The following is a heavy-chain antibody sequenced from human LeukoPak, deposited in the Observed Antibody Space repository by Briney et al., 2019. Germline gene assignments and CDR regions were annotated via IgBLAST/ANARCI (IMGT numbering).Heavy chain of an antibody. J-gene: IGHJ4*02. D-gene: IGHD6-13*01. CDR3: AKPIFLFYSSYFDY. Sequence: GGSLRLSCAASGFTFNNSVMSWVRQAPGKGLEWVSGISDTGGTTFSADSVRGRFTISRDNSKNTLYLQMNSLRAEDTAVYYCAKPIFLFYSSYFDYWGQGTLVTVSS. CDR2: ISDTGGTT. CDR1: GFTFNNSV. V-gene: IGHV3-23*01.